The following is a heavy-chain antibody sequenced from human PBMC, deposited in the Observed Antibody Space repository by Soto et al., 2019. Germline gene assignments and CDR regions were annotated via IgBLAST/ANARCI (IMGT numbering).Heavy chain of an antibody. V-gene: IGHV1-18*01. Sequence: QAQLVPSGAEVKKPGASVNVSCKASGYDYLTYAITWVRQRPGQGLAWMGGNSTLNGNTNYAQNFQGRVTMTTDTSTRIVHWELGSLRSDDTAVYYCARRVQVWLPAYYGVDVWGQGTTVPVSS. CDR3: ARRVQVWLPAYYGVDV. CDR1: GYDYLTYA. D-gene: IGHD5-18*01. CDR2: NSTLNGNT. J-gene: IGHJ6*02.